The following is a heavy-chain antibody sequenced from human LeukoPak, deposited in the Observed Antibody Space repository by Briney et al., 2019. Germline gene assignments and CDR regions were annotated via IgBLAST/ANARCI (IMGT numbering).Heavy chain of an antibody. Sequence: ASVKVSCKASGYTFTSYYMHWVRQAPGQGLEWMGIINPSGGSTSYAQKFQGRVTMTRDTSTSTVYMELSSLRSEDTAVYYCATPFERSTSWGSRMYYMDVWGKGTTVTVSS. V-gene: IGHV1-46*01. CDR3: ATPFERSTSWGSRMYYMDV. J-gene: IGHJ6*03. D-gene: IGHD2-2*01. CDR1: GYTFTSYY. CDR2: INPSGGST.